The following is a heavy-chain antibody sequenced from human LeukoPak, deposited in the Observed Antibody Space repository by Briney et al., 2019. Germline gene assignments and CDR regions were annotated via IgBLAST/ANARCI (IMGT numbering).Heavy chain of an antibody. J-gene: IGHJ4*02. CDR2: IAQDGNEK. V-gene: IGHV3-7*01. Sequence: GGSRRLSCEASGFTLSNYFMSWVRQAPGKGLEWVANIAQDGNEKNYVDSVKGRFTISRDNARSSVYLQMNRLRAEDTAIYYCVRIGPEPGPRHYPGYWGQGTLVTVSS. CDR1: GFTLSNYF. D-gene: IGHD1-14*01. CDR3: VRIGPEPGPRHYPGY.